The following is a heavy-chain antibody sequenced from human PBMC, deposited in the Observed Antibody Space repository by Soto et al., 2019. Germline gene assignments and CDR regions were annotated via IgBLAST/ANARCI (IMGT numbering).Heavy chain of an antibody. J-gene: IGHJ4*02. Sequence: GGSLRLSCAASGFTFSSYAMSWVRQAPGKGLEWVSAISGSGGSTYYADSVKGRFTISRDNSKNTLYLQMNSLRAEDTAVYYCAKGEESIAAPGPYFDYWGQGTLVTVSS. CDR3: AKGEESIAAPGPYFDY. CDR2: ISGSGGST. V-gene: IGHV3-23*01. CDR1: GFTFSSYA. D-gene: IGHD6-13*01.